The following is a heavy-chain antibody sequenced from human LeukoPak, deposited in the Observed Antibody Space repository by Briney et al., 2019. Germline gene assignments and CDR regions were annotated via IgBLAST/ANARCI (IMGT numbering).Heavy chain of an antibody. CDR1: GFTFSIYA. J-gene: IGHJ4*02. CDR2: MTGSSGHT. Sequence: GGSLRLSCAASGFTFSIYAMSWVRQAPGKGLEWVSAMTGSSGHTYYADSVKGRFTISRDNSRNTLYLHITSLRVEDTALYYCAKEWYSSGYHGFDYWGQGTLVTVSS. D-gene: IGHD3-22*01. CDR3: AKEWYSSGYHGFDY. V-gene: IGHV3-23*01.